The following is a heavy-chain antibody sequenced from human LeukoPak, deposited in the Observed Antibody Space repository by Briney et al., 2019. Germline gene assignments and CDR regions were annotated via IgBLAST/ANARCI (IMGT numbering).Heavy chain of an antibody. CDR1: GFTFSSYG. Sequence: GRSLRLSCAASGFTFSSYGMHWVRQAPGKGLEWVAVISYDGSNKYYADSVKGRFTISRDNSKNTLYLQMNSLRAEDTAVYYCARGPVPSYYDSSGYYDYWGQGTLVTVSS. CDR3: ARGPVPSYYDSSGYYDY. D-gene: IGHD3-22*01. V-gene: IGHV3-30*03. J-gene: IGHJ4*02. CDR2: ISYDGSNK.